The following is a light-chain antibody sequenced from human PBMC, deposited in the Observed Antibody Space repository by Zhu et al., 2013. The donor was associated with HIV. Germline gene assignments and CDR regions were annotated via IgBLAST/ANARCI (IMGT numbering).Light chain of an antibody. Sequence: DIQMTQSPSTLSASVGDRVTITCRASQTISFWLAWYQQKPGKAPKLLIYDASSLESGVPSRFSGSGSGTEFTLTISSLQPDDFATYYCQQYNSYSPTFGQGTKVEIK. V-gene: IGKV1-5*01. CDR3: QQYNSYSPT. CDR1: QTISFW. J-gene: IGKJ1*01. CDR2: DAS.